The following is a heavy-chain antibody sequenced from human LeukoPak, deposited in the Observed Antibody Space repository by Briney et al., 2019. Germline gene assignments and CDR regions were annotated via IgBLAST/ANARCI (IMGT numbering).Heavy chain of an antibody. Sequence: GGSLRLSCAASGFTFSSYSMNWVRQAPGKGLEWVSYISSSSSTIYYADSVKGRFTISRDNAKNSLYLQMNSLRSEDTAVYYCARGYYDILTDMDYYYYYGMDVWGQGTTVTVSS. CDR3: ARGYYDILTDMDYYYYYGMDV. CDR2: ISSSSSTI. CDR1: GFTFSSYS. J-gene: IGHJ6*02. D-gene: IGHD3-9*01. V-gene: IGHV3-48*01.